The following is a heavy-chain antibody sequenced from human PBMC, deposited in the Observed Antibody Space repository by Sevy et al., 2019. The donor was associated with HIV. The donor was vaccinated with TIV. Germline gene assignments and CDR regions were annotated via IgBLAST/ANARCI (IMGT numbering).Heavy chain of an antibody. V-gene: IGHV1-2*02. CDR2: INPNSGGT. J-gene: IGHJ5*02. Sequence: ASVKVSCKASGYTFTGYYMHWVRQAPGQGLEWMGWINPNSGGTNYAQKFQGRVTMTRDTSISTAYMELSRLRSDDTAVYYCARLEYYGSGGTGPWGQGTLVTVSS. CDR3: ARLEYYGSGGTGP. D-gene: IGHD3-10*01. CDR1: GYTFTGYY.